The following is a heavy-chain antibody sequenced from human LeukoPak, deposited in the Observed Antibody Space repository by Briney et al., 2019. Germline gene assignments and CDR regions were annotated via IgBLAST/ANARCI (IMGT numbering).Heavy chain of an antibody. J-gene: IGHJ4*02. CDR2: IFYRGRT. CDR1: GGSISSAGHY. V-gene: IGHV4-31*03. D-gene: IGHD3-16*01. CDR3: ARSPRLRLDY. Sequence: PSETLSLTCTVSGGSISSAGHYWSWIRQQPGKGLQWIGYIFYRGRTFYNPSLKSRLNISVDTSTDQFSLKLSSVTAADTAVYYCARSPRLRLDYWGQGTLVTVSS.